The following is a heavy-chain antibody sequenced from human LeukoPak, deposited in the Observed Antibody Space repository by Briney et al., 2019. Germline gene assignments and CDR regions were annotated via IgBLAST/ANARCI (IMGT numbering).Heavy chain of an antibody. D-gene: IGHD2-15*01. CDR3: AVVVVVAATQPIDY. CDR1: GGSFSGYY. V-gene: IGHV3-21*04. Sequence: ETLSLTCAVYGGSFSGYYWSWIRQPPGKGLEWVSSISTSSSYIYYADSVRGRFTISRDNSKNTLYLQMNSLRAEDTAVYYCAVVVVVAATQPIDYWGQGTLVTVSS. J-gene: IGHJ4*02. CDR2: ISTSSSYI.